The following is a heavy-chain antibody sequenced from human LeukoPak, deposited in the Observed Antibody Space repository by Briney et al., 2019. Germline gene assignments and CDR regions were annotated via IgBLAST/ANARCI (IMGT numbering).Heavy chain of an antibody. Sequence: GGSLRLSCAASGFTFSDYYMSWIRQAPGKGLEWISFISGSGTTIYYAGSVKGRFSISRDNAKNSVFLQMNSLRAEDTAVYYCARDTLDDYWGQGTLVTVSS. CDR1: GFTFSDYY. J-gene: IGHJ4*02. V-gene: IGHV3-11*01. CDR2: ISGSGTTI. CDR3: ARDTLDDY.